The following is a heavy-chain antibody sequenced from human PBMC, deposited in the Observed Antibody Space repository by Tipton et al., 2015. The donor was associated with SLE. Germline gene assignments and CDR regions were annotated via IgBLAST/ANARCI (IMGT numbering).Heavy chain of an antibody. CDR1: GFTFSSYS. J-gene: IGHJ6*03. D-gene: IGHD6-13*01. Sequence: QLVQSGGGLVKPGGSLRLSCAASGFTFSSYSMNWVRQAPGKGLEWVSSISSSSSYIYYADSVKGRFTISRDNAKNSLYLQMNSLRAEDTAVYYCARPEGRQLSYMDVWGKGTTVTVSS. CDR2: ISSSSSYI. CDR3: ARPEGRQLSYMDV. V-gene: IGHV3-21*01.